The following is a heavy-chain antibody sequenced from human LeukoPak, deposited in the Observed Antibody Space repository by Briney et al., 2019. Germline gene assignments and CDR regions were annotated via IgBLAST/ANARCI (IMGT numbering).Heavy chain of an antibody. J-gene: IGHJ4*02. V-gene: IGHV3-48*02. CDR1: GFTFSSYS. Sequence: PGGSLRLSCAASGFTFSSYSMNWVRQAPGKGLEWVSHITASGTAMFYVDSVKGRFTISRDNAKNSLYLQMNSLRDEDTAVYYCARGRPHGNDYWGQGTLVTVSS. CDR2: ITASGTAM. CDR3: ARGRPHGNDY. D-gene: IGHD4-23*01.